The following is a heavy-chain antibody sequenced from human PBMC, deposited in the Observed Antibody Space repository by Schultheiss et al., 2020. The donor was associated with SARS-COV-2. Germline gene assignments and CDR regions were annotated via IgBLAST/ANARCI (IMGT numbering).Heavy chain of an antibody. Sequence: GGSLRLSCAASGFTFDDYAMHWVRQAPGKGLEWVSGISGSGGSTYYADSVKGRFTISRDNSKNTLYLQMNSLRAEDTAVYYCARDPGGYSYGWTNWFDPWGQGTLVTVSS. D-gene: IGHD5-18*01. V-gene: IGHV3-23*01. J-gene: IGHJ5*02. CDR3: ARDPGGYSYGWTNWFDP. CDR1: GFTFDDYA. CDR2: ISGSGGST.